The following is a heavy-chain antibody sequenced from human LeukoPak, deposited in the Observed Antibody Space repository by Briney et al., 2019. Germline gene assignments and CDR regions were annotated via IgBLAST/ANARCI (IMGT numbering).Heavy chain of an antibody. CDR2: IEWNGGRR. Sequence: PGGSLRLSCAASGLRLDAFGMSWVRQVPGEGLECGSGIEWNGGRREYADSVKGRFTISRDNAKNSLYLQMKNLRAEDTALYYCPSVPDDASGNSRYYFKPWGQGTLVTVSS. CDR1: GLRLDAFG. CDR3: PSVPDDASGNSRYYFKP. D-gene: IGHD3-22*01. J-gene: IGHJ4*02. V-gene: IGHV3-20*04.